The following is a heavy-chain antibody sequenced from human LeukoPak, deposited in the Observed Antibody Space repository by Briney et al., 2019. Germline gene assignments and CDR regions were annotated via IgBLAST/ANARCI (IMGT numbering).Heavy chain of an antibody. CDR1: GGSISSGSYY. CDR2: IYTSGST. CDR3: ARATGYFDY. J-gene: IGHJ4*02. V-gene: IGHV4-61*02. Sequence: SETLSLTCTGSGGSISSGSYYWSWIRQPAGKGLEWIGRIYTSGSTNYNPSLKSRVTISVDTSKNQFSLKLSSVTAADTDVYYCARATGYFDYWGQGTLVTASS.